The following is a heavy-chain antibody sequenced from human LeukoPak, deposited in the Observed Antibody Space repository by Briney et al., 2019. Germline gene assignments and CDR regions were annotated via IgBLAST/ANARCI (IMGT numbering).Heavy chain of an antibody. J-gene: IGHJ4*02. V-gene: IGHV4-59*08. CDR2: IYYSGST. D-gene: IGHD1-26*01. Sequence: SETLSLTCTVSGASISSSYWSWIRQPPGKGLEWIGYIYYSGSTNYNPSLKSRVTIAVDTSKNQFSLKLSSVTAADTAVYFCARHGASGSYLYYFDYWGQGTLVTVSS. CDR3: ARHGASGSYLYYFDY. CDR1: GASISSSY.